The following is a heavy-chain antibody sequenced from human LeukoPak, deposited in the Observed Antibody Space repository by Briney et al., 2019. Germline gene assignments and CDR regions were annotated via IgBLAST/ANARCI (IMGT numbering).Heavy chain of an antibody. CDR2: IKQDGSEK. V-gene: IGHV3-7*01. CDR1: GFIFGNYA. CDR3: ARDDARGSRFLEWLLWVY. Sequence: PGGSLRLSCTGSGFIFGNYALSWFRQAPGKGLEWVANIKQDGSEKYYVDSVKGRFTISRDNAKNSLYLQMNSLRAEDTAVYYCARDDARGSRFLEWLLWVYWGQGTLVTVSS. J-gene: IGHJ4*02. D-gene: IGHD3-3*01.